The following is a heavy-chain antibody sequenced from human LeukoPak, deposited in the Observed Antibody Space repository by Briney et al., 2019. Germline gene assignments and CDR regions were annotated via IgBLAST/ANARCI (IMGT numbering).Heavy chain of an antibody. CDR2: ISGSGYGT. D-gene: IGHD2-8*01. V-gene: IGHV3-23*01. Sequence: GGSLRLSRAASGFPSSSYAMKWVRQAPGKGLEWVSGISGSGYGTYYADSAKGRFTISRDNSKNTLYLQMNSLRAEDTATYYCARAFYCSNGVCSSLGDHWGQGTLVTVSS. CDR1: GFPSSSYA. CDR3: ARAFYCSNGVCSSLGDH. J-gene: IGHJ4*02.